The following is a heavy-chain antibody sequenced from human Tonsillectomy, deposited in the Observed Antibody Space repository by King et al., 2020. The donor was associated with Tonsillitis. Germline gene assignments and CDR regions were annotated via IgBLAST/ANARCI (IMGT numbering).Heavy chain of an antibody. Sequence: VQLVESGGGVVQPGGSLRLSCAASGFTFSSYGMHWVRQAPGKGLEWVAFIRYDGSNKYYADSVKGRFTISRDNSKNTLYLQMNSLRAEDTAVYYCAKERSYDILTGYYGGYGMDVWGQGTTVTVSS. V-gene: IGHV3-30*02. J-gene: IGHJ6*02. CDR2: IRYDGSNK. D-gene: IGHD3-9*01. CDR1: GFTFSSYG. CDR3: AKERSYDILTGYYGGYGMDV.